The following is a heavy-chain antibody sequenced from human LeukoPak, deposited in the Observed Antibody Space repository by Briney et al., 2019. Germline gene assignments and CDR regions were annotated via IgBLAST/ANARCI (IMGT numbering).Heavy chain of an antibody. V-gene: IGHV4-34*01. Sequence: SETLTLTCAVYGGSFSGYYWSWIRQPPGKGLEWIGEINHSGSTNYNPSLKSRVTISVDTSKNQFSLKLSSVTAADTAVYYCATMLYSSGWFDPWGQGTLVTVSS. J-gene: IGHJ5*02. CDR2: INHSGST. CDR1: GGSFSGYY. D-gene: IGHD6-25*01. CDR3: ATMLYSSGWFDP.